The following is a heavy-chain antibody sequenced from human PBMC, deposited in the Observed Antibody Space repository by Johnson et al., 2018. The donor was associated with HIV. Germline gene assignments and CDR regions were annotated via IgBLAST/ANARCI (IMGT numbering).Heavy chain of an antibody. CDR3: AKAPSMGADGLDI. V-gene: IGHV3-30*18. CDR2: ISYDGSKV. D-gene: IGHD3-16*01. Sequence: QVLLVESGGGVVQPGRSLRLSCAASGFTFSSYGMHWVRQAPGKGMDWVAFISYDGSKVYYADSVKGRFTISRDNSKNTLYLQMNSLRPADMGLYYCAKAPSMGADGLDIWGQGTMVTVSS. CDR1: GFTFSSYG. J-gene: IGHJ3*02.